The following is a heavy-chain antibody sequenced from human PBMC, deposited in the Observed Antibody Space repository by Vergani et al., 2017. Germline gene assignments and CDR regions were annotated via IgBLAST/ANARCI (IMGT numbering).Heavy chain of an antibody. J-gene: IGHJ3*02. CDR1: GFMFSNSW. D-gene: IGHD4-17*01. V-gene: IGHV3-7*01. CDR2: IKKDGSGK. Sequence: EVQLVESGGGFVQPGGSLRLSCAASGFMFSNSWMNWVRQAPVKGLEWVANIKKDGSGKYYVDSVRGRFTISRDNAKNSLYLQINSLRAEDTAVYHCARHAAPGDYDALDIWGEGTMVTVSS. CDR3: ARHAAPGDYDALDI.